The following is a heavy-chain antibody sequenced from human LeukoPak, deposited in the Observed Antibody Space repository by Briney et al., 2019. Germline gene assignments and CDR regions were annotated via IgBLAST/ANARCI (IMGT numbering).Heavy chain of an antibody. Sequence: GGSLRLSCAASGFTFSSYGMHWVRQAPGKGLEWVAFIRYDGSNKYYADSVKGRFTISRDNSKNTLYLQMNSLRAEDTAVYYCAKVPPDYGDYQGGAFDIWGQGTMVTVSS. CDR2: IRYDGSNK. V-gene: IGHV3-30*02. J-gene: IGHJ3*02. CDR3: AKVPPDYGDYQGGAFDI. CDR1: GFTFSSYG. D-gene: IGHD4-17*01.